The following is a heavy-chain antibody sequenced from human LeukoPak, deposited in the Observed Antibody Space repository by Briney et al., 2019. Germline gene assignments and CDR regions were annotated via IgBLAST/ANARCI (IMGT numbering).Heavy chain of an antibody. Sequence: GGFLRLSCAASGFTVSSNYMSWVRQAPGKGLEWVSAISGSGGSTYYADSVKGRFTISRDNSKNTLYLQMNSLRAEDTAVYYCAKDQGDYVWGSYPDYWGQGTLVTVSS. CDR3: AKDQGDYVWGSYPDY. D-gene: IGHD3-16*01. V-gene: IGHV3-23*01. CDR2: ISGSGGST. J-gene: IGHJ4*02. CDR1: GFTVSSNY.